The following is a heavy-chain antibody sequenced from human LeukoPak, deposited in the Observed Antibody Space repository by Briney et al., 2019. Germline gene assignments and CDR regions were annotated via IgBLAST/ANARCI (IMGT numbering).Heavy chain of an antibody. V-gene: IGHV4-39*01. Sequence: SETLSLTCTVSGGSISSSSYYWGWIRQPPGKGLEWIGSIYYSGSTYYNPSLNSRVTISVDTSKNQFSLKLSSVTAADTAVYYCARQGLAGHIVVVIANGRFDHWGQGTLVTVSS. CDR2: IYYSGST. J-gene: IGHJ5*02. CDR3: ARQGLAGHIVVVIANGRFDH. D-gene: IGHD2-21*01. CDR1: GGSISSSSYY.